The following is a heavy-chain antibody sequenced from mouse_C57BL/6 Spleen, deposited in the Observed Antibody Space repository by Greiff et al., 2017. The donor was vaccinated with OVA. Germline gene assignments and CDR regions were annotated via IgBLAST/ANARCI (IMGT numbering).Heavy chain of an antibody. J-gene: IGHJ4*01. CDR3: ARKLRWAMDY. V-gene: IGHV1-69*01. D-gene: IGHD1-1*01. CDR1: GYTFTSYW. CDR2: IDPSDSYT. Sequence: VQLQQPGAELVMPGASVKLSCKASGYTFTSYWMHWVKQRPGQGLEWIGEIDPSDSYTNYNQKFKGKSTLTVDKSSSTAYMQLSSLTSEDSAVYYCARKLRWAMDYWGQGTSVTVSS.